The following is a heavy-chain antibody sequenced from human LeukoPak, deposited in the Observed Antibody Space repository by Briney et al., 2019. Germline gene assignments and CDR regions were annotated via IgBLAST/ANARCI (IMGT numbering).Heavy chain of an antibody. CDR1: GGSISSYY. J-gene: IGHJ4*02. Sequence: ETLSLTCTVSGGSISSYYWSWIRQPAGKGLEWIGRIYTSGSDNYTPSLKSRITMSVDTSKNQFSMKLSSVTAADTGVYYCVAAAGTAFDDWGQGRLVTVSS. D-gene: IGHD6-13*01. CDR3: VAAAGTAFDD. V-gene: IGHV4-4*07. CDR2: IYTSGSD.